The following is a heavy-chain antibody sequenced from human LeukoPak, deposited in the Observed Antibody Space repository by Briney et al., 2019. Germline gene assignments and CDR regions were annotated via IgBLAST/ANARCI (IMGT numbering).Heavy chain of an antibody. CDR3: ARGIITGTTLGGKH. V-gene: IGHV3-53*01. CDR1: GFTVSNKY. D-gene: IGHD1-20*01. CDR2: IYSGGNT. J-gene: IGHJ1*01. Sequence: GGSLRLSCAASGFTVSNKYMNWVRQAPGKGLEWVSVIYSGGNTYYADSVKGRFTISRDNAKNSLYLQMNSLRAEDTAVYYCARGIITGTTLGGKHWGQGTLVTVSS.